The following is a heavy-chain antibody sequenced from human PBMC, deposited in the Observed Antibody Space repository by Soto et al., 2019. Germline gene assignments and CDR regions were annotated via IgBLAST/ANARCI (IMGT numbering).Heavy chain of an antibody. CDR3: ARHAGTTVAPDSLFGNPKFVFWAFDY. J-gene: IGHJ4*02. Sequence: PSETLSLTCTVSGGSISNYYWSWIRQPPGKGLEWIGYIYYTGSTNYNPSLKSRVTISADTSRNQFSLMLSSVTAADTAVYYCARHAGTTVAPDSLFGNPKFVFWAFDYWGQGTLVTVSS. CDR1: GGSISNYY. CDR2: IYYTGST. D-gene: IGHD4-17*01. V-gene: IGHV4-59*08.